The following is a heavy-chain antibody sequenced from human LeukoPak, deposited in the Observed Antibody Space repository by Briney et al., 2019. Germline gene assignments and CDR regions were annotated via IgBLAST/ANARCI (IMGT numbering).Heavy chain of an antibody. Sequence: ASVRVSCKASGYTFTSYGFSWVRQAPGQGLEWMGWISASNGNTNYAQKFQGRVTMTTETSTRTAYLELRSLRSDDTAMYYCARGGLGYCSSTSCSPDAFDIWGQGTMVTVSS. D-gene: IGHD2-2*01. CDR2: ISASNGNT. CDR3: ARGGLGYCSSTSCSPDAFDI. J-gene: IGHJ3*02. V-gene: IGHV1-18*01. CDR1: GYTFTSYG.